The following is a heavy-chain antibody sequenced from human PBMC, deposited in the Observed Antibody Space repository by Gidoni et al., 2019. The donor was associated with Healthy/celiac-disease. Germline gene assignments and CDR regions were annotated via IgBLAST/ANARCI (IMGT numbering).Heavy chain of an antibody. J-gene: IGHJ6*02. CDR3: AKEGPYNWNYYYGMDV. D-gene: IGHD1-20*01. CDR1: GFTFDDYA. CDR2: IRGDGGST. Sequence: EVQLVESGGGVVQPGGSLRLSCAPSGFTFDDYAMHCVRQAPGKGLEWVSLIRGDGGSTYYADSVKGRFTISRDNSKNSLYLQMNSLRTEDTALYYCAKEGPYNWNYYYGMDVWGQGTTVTVSS. V-gene: IGHV3-43*02.